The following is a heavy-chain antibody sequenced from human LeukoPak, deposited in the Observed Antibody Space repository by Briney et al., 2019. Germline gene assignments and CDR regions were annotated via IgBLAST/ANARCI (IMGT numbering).Heavy chain of an antibody. CDR3: AMMVGTTIFGVVMMARGNWFDP. CDR1: GYTLTELS. CDR2: FDPEDGET. Sequence: ASVKVSCKVSGYTLTELSMHWVRQAPGKGLEWMGGFDPEDGETIYAQKFQGRVTMTEDTSTDTAYMELSSLRSEDTAVYYCAMMVGTTIFGVVMMARGNWFDPWGQGTLVTVSS. D-gene: IGHD3-3*01. V-gene: IGHV1-24*01. J-gene: IGHJ5*02.